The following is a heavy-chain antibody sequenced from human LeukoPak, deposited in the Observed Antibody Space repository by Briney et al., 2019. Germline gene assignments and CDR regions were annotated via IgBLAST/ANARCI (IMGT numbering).Heavy chain of an antibody. CDR1: GGSISSGSYY. J-gene: IGHJ4*02. D-gene: IGHD3-9*01. CDR2: IYTSGST. V-gene: IGHV4-61*02. Sequence: PSQTLSLTCTVSGGSISSGSYYWSWIRQPAGKGLEWIGRIYTSGSTNYNPSLKSRVTMSVDTSKNQFSLKLSSVTAADTAVYYCARATGYYNVYWGQGTLVTVSS. CDR3: ARATGYYNVY.